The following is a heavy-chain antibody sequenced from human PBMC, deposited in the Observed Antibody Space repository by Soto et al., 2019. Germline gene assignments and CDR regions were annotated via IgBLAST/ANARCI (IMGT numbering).Heavy chain of an antibody. CDR3: ANSMPYYDICTGCFAY. D-gene: IGHD3-9*01. Sequence: PGGSLRLSCAASGFTFNTYAMHWVRQAPGKGLEWVAIISYDGTNKYYADSVKGRFTIFRDNPKNTLYLQVNTLRAEDTAVYYCANSMPYYDICTGCFAYWGQGT. CDR2: ISYDGTNK. J-gene: IGHJ4*02. CDR1: GFTFNTYA. V-gene: IGHV3-30*18.